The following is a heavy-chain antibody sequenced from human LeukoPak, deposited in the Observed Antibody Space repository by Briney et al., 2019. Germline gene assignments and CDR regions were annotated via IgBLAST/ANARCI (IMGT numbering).Heavy chain of an antibody. D-gene: IGHD2-2*01. CDR3: ARGYCSSTSCSNMDV. V-gene: IGHV4-31*03. CDR2: IYYSGGT. J-gene: IGHJ6*02. CDR1: GVSISSGGYH. Sequence: PSETLSLTCTVSGVSISSGGYHWSWIRQHPGKGLEWIGYIYYSGGTYYNPSLKSRVTISVDTSKNQFSLRLSSVTAADTAVYYCARGYCSSTSCSNMDVWGQGTTVTVSS.